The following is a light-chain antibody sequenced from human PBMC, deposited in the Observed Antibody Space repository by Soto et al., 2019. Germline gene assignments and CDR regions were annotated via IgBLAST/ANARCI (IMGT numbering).Light chain of an antibody. CDR3: QQYGGTLTWT. CDR2: GAS. CDR1: QSVSSSY. Sequence: EIVLTQSPGTLSLSPGERATLSCRASQSVSSSYLAWYQQKPGQAPRLLIYGASSRATGITDRFSGSGSGTNFSLLTIRLVDQDFAVYYCQQYGGTLTWTFGQGTKVDIK. J-gene: IGKJ1*01. V-gene: IGKV3-20*01.